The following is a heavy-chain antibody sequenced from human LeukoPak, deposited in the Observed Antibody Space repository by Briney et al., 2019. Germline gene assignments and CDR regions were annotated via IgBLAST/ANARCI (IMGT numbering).Heavy chain of an antibody. V-gene: IGHV4-39*07. CDR1: GGSISSSIYF. D-gene: IGHD2-15*01. Sequence: PSETLSLTCTVSGGSISSSIYFWGWIRQPPGKGLEWIGSMYYDGATQYNPSLKSRVTMSVDTSKNEFSLKLSSVTVADTAVYYCARELRYCTDASCYSGDYWGQGTLVTVS. CDR2: MYYDGAT. J-gene: IGHJ4*02. CDR3: ARELRYCTDASCYSGDY.